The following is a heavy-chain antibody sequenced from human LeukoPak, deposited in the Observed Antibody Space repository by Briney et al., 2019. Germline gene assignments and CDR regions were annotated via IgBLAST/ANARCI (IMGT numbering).Heavy chain of an antibody. J-gene: IGHJ4*02. CDR1: GESFDGYY. V-gene: IGHV4-34*01. CDR3: ARKGLRPLEWLSEYFFDY. Sequence: SETLSLTCAVYGESFDGYYWSGIRQSPGKGLECSVHINHVGITNHNPSLKSQVTISVDTSKNQFTLKVRSVTAAETGVYFCARKGLRPLEWLSEYFFDYWGQGTLVSVAS. D-gene: IGHD3-3*01. CDR2: INHVGIT.